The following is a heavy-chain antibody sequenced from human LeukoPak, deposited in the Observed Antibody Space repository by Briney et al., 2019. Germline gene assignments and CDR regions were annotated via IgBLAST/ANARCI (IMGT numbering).Heavy chain of an antibody. Sequence: GGSLRLSCAASRFTFSSYWMHWVRQAPGKGLLWVSRINGEGSSAYYADSVKGRFTISRDNANNTLYLQMNSLRDEDTAVYYCARADTGRLHGLDIWGQGTRVTVSS. V-gene: IGHV3-74*01. CDR2: INGEGSSA. D-gene: IGHD5-18*01. J-gene: IGHJ3*02. CDR1: RFTFSSYW. CDR3: ARADTGRLHGLDI.